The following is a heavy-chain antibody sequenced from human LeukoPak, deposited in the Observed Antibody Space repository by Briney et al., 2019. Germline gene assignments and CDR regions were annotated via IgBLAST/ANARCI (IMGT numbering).Heavy chain of an antibody. CDR3: ARDGGYDSSGYHTYYFDY. D-gene: IGHD3-22*01. CDR1: GATFCSYT. Sequence: GSSVTVSCKASGATFCSYTISWGWHAPGQGLERKGRIIPILGIATYAQPSLGRVTITADNSTTTAYMELSSLRSEDTAVYYCARDGGYDSSGYHTYYFDYWGQGTLVTVSS. CDR2: IIPILGIA. J-gene: IGHJ4*02. V-gene: IGHV1-69*04.